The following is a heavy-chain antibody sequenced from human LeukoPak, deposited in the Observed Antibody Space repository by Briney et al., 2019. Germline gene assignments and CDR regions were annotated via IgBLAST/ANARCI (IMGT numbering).Heavy chain of an antibody. CDR1: GFTFSNYA. J-gene: IGHJ4*02. CDR2: VSRDGATR. V-gene: IGHV3-48*01. CDR3: AKDLYTTIQGFDS. Sequence: PGGSLRLSCAASGFTFSNYAMNWVRQAPGKGLERVSYVSRDGATRSYADSATGRFTISRDNDKNSVYLQMNSLRAEDTAVYYCAKDLYTTIQGFDSWGQGTLVTVSS. D-gene: IGHD3-3*01.